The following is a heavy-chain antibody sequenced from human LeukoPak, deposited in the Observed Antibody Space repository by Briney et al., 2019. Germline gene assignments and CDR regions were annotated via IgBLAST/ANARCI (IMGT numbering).Heavy chain of an antibody. J-gene: IGHJ4*02. V-gene: IGHV3-53*04. Sequence: PGGSLRLSCAASGFTVGSNYMSWVRQAPGKGLEWVSVIYSGGSTYYADSVKGRFTISRHNSKNTLYLQMNSLRAEDTAVYYCARAYCSGGSCYPYYFDYWGQGTLVTVSS. D-gene: IGHD2-15*01. CDR3: ARAYCSGGSCYPYYFDY. CDR1: GFTVGSNY. CDR2: IYSGGST.